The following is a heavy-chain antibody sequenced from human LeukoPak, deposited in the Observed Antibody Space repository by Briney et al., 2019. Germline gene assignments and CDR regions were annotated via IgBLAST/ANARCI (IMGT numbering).Heavy chain of an antibody. V-gene: IGHV3-33*01. CDR3: ARVRLHTYYYDSSGYYYPSYYFDY. CDR2: IWYDGSNK. Sequence: GGSLRLSCAASRFTFSSYGMHWVRQAPGKGLEGVAVIWYDGSNKYYAASVKGRFTISRDNSKNTLYLRMNSLRAEDTAVYYCARVRLHTYYYDSSGYYYPSYYFDYWGQGTLVTVSS. CDR1: RFTFSSYG. D-gene: IGHD3-22*01. J-gene: IGHJ4*02.